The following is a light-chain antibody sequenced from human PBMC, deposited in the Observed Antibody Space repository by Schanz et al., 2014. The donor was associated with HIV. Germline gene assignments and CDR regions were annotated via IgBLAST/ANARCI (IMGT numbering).Light chain of an antibody. Sequence: QSVLTQPPSASATPGQRITIFCSGIRSDIGGRSVDWYRQRPGTAPKLLIHNNDQRPSGVPDRFSGSKSGTSASLAITGLQAEDEADYYCQSYDSSLSVVVFGGGTKLTVL. V-gene: IGLV1-44*01. CDR1: RSDIGGRS. CDR3: QSYDSSLSVVV. J-gene: IGLJ2*01. CDR2: NND.